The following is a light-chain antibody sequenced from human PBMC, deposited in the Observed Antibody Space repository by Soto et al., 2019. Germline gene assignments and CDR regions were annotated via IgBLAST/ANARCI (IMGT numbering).Light chain of an antibody. CDR2: ENN. V-gene: IGLV1-51*02. Sequence: QSVLTQPPSVSAAPGQTVTISCSGSSSNIGNNYLSWYQQLPGTAPKLLIYENNKRPSGIPDRFSGSKSGTSATLGITGLQTGDEADYCGTWDSSLSAGVFGEGTKVTVL. J-gene: IGLJ3*02. CDR3: GTWDSSLSAGV. CDR1: SSNIGNNY.